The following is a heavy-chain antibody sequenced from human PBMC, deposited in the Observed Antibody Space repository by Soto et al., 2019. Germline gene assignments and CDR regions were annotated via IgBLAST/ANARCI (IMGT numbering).Heavy chain of an antibody. V-gene: IGHV3-30*18. CDR1: GFTFSSYG. Sequence: QVQLVESGGGVVQPGRSLRLSCAASGFTFSSYGMHWVRQAPGEGLEWVVVISYDGSIQYYTDSAKGRFTISRDISKSTLYLQMNSLRAEDTAVYYCAKEIRAYSSSWSFDYWGQGTLVTVSS. J-gene: IGHJ4*02. CDR2: ISYDGSIQ. CDR3: AKEIRAYSSSWSFDY. D-gene: IGHD6-13*01.